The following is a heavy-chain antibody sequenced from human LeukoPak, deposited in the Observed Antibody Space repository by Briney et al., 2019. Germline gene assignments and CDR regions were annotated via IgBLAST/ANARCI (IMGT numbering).Heavy chain of an antibody. V-gene: IGHV4-34*01. J-gene: IGHJ2*01. D-gene: IGHD7-27*01. Sequence: SETLSLTCAIYGGSFSGYYWSWIRQPPGKGLEWIGEINHSGSTNYNPSLKSRVTISVDTSKNQFSLKLSSVTAADTAVYYCARSWGPSYWYFDLWGRGTLATVSS. CDR3: ARSWGPSYWYFDL. CDR1: GGSFSGYY. CDR2: INHSGST.